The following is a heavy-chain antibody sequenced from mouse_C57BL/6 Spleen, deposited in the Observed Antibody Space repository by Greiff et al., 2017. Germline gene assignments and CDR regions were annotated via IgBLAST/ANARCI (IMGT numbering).Heavy chain of an antibody. J-gene: IGHJ2*01. CDR2: IDPEDGDT. V-gene: IGHV14-1*01. CDR1: GFNIKDYY. Sequence: VQLQQSGAELVRPGASVKLSCTASGFNIKDYYMHWVKQRPEQGLEWIGRIDPEDGDTEYAPKFQGKATMTADTSSNTAYLQLSSLTSEDTAVDYCTAGDYYYGSSYFGCWGQGTTLTVSS. D-gene: IGHD1-1*01. CDR3: TAGDYYYGSSYFGC.